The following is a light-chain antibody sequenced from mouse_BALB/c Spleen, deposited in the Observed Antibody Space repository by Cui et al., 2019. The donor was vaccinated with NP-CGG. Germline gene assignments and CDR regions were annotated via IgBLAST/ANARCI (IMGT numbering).Light chain of an antibody. CDR1: TGAVTTNNY. CDR3: VLWYSNHWV. Sequence: DVVTQESALTTSPGETVTLTCRSSTGAVTTNNYANWVQEKPDHLFTGLIGGTNNRAPGVPARFSGSLIGDKAALTITGAQTEDEAIYFCVLWYSNHWVFGGGTKLTVL. CDR2: GTN. J-gene: IGLJ1*01. V-gene: IGLV1*01.